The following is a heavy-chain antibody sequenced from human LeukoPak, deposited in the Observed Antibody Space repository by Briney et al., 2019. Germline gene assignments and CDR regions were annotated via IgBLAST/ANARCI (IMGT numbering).Heavy chain of an antibody. CDR2: ISGSGGST. V-gene: IGHV3-23*01. Sequence: PGGSLRLSCAASGFTFSSYAMSWVRQAPGKGLEWVSAISGSGGSTYYADSVKGRFTISRDNSKNTLYLQMNSLRAEDTAVYYCAKESSSGWYFAQGPIDIWGQGTMVTVSS. D-gene: IGHD6-19*01. J-gene: IGHJ3*02. CDR3: AKESSSGWYFAQGPIDI. CDR1: GFTFSSYA.